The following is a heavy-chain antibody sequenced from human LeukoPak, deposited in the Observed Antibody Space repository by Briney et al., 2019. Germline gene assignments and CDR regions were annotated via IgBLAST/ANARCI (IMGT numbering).Heavy chain of an antibody. Sequence: PSETLSLTCTVSGGSISSGGYYWSWIRQHPGKGLEWIGYIYYSGSTYYNPSLKSRVTISVDTSKNQFSLKLSSVTAADTAVYYCARGRKYGDYGNYYFDYWGQGTLVTVSS. J-gene: IGHJ4*02. CDR2: IYYSGST. V-gene: IGHV4-31*03. D-gene: IGHD4-17*01. CDR3: ARGRKYGDYGNYYFDY. CDR1: GGSISSGGYY.